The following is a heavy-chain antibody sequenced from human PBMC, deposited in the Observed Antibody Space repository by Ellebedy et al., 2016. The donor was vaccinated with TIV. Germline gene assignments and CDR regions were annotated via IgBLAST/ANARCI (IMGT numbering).Heavy chain of an antibody. V-gene: IGHV3-7*01. CDR3: ARELSWSGRDF. CDR2: IRQDGGDK. D-gene: IGHD3-3*01. CDR1: GFTFSNYW. J-gene: IGHJ4*02. Sequence: PGGSLRLSCVASGFTFSNYWMNWVRQAPGKGLEWVANIRQDGGDKNYADSVRGRFTISRDNAKNSLDLQMNSLRVEDTAVYYCARELSWSGRDFWGQGTLVTVSS.